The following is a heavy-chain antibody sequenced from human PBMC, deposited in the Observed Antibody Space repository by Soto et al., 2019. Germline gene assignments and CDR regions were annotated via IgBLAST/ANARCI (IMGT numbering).Heavy chain of an antibody. D-gene: IGHD2-15*01. J-gene: IGHJ5*01. Sequence: NPSETLSLTCSVSGDSISSVDYFWAWIRQPPGQALEYIGYIYKSATTYYNPSFERRAAISLNTSKSQFSLDVTSVTAADTAVYFCARGRYCLTGRCFPNWFDSWGQGTLVTVSS. CDR2: IYKSATT. V-gene: IGHV4-30-4*01. CDR3: ARGRYCLTGRCFPNWFDS. CDR1: GDSISSVDYF.